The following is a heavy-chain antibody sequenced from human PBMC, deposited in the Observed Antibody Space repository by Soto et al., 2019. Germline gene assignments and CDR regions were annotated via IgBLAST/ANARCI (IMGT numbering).Heavy chain of an antibody. Sequence: GGSLRLSCAASGFTFSSYAMSWVRQAPGKGLEWVSAISGSCGSTYYADSMKGRFTVSRDNAKNSVYLEMNSLSAEDTAVYYCARESEDLTSNFDYWGQGTLVTVSS. CDR1: GFTFSSYA. V-gene: IGHV3-23*01. CDR3: ARESEDLTSNFDY. J-gene: IGHJ4*02. CDR2: ISGSCGST.